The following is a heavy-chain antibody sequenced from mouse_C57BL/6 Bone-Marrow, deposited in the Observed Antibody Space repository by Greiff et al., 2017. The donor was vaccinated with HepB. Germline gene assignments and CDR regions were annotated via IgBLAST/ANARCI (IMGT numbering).Heavy chain of an antibody. CDR1: GYAFSSSW. J-gene: IGHJ2*01. V-gene: IGHV1-82*01. CDR2: IYPGDGDT. D-gene: IGHD2-1*01. Sequence: QVQLKESGPELVKPGASVKISCKASGYAFSSSWMNWVKQRPGKGLEWIGRIYPGDGDTNYNGKFKGKATLTADKSSSTAYMQLSSLTSEDSAVYFCAVYGNYDYCGQGTTLTVSS. CDR3: AVYGNYDY.